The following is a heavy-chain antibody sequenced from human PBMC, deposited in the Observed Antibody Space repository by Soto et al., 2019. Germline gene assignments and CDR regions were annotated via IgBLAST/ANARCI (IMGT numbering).Heavy chain of an antibody. J-gene: IGHJ6*02. CDR1: GFTVSSNY. V-gene: IGHV3-53*01. CDR2: IYSGGST. CDR3: ARTTRDSSGYYYYYYYGMDV. D-gene: IGHD3-22*01. Sequence: PVGSLRISCAASGFTVSSNYMSWVRQAPGKGLEWVSVIYSGGSTYYADSVKGRFTTSRDNSKNTLYLQMNSLRAEDTAVYYCARTTRDSSGYYYYYYYGMDVWGQGTTVTVSS.